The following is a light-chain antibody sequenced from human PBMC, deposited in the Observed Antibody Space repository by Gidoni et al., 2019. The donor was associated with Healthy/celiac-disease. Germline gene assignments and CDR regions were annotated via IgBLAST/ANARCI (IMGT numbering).Light chain of an antibody. V-gene: IGKV1-39*01. Sequence: DVKMTQSPSSLSASVGDRVTITCRASQSISNYLIWYQQKQGQATKLLIYAASSLQSGVPSRLSGSGSGTDFILTISSLQPEDFATYFFQHRYCTPPVTFXQXTKLEIK. CDR1: QSISNY. J-gene: IGKJ2*01. CDR2: AAS. CDR3: QHRYCTPPVT.